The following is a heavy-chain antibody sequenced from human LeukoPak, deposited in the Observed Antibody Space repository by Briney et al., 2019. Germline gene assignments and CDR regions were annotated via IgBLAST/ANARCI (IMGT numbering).Heavy chain of an antibody. J-gene: IGHJ4*02. CDR2: ISSSGSTI. CDR1: GFTFSDYY. Sequence: GGSLRLSCAASGFTFSDYYMSWIRQAPGKGLEWVSYISSSGSTIYYADSVKGRFTVSRDNAKNTLYLQMNSLKVEDTAMYYCTRVFAGDEYSSSGYWGQGTLVTVSS. D-gene: IGHD6-13*01. V-gene: IGHV3-11*04. CDR3: TRVFAGDEYSSSGY.